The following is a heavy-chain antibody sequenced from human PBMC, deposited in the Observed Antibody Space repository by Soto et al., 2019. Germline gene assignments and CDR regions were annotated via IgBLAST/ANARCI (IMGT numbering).Heavy chain of an antibody. V-gene: IGHV3-49*03. Sequence: PGGSLRLSCTASGFTFGDYAMSWFRQAPGKGLEWVGFIRSKVYGETTETAASVKGRCTISRDDSKSIAYLQMNRIKLEAAVVYYCNSANDSITVVRGVRGLSNCFDPWGQGTLVTVSS. CDR2: IRSKVYGETT. CDR1: GFTFGDYA. J-gene: IGHJ5*02. D-gene: IGHD3-10*01. CDR3: NSANDSITVVRGVRGLSNCFDP.